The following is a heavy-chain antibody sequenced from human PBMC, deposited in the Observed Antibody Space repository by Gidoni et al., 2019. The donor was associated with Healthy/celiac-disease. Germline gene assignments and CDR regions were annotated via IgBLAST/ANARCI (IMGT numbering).Heavy chain of an antibody. J-gene: IGHJ6*02. CDR3: AKDGQYYDFWSGYYHWGMDV. D-gene: IGHD3-3*01. Sequence: LSCAASGFTFSSYAMSWVRQAPGKGLEWVSAISGSGGSTYYADSVKGRFTISRDNSKNTLYLQMNSLRAEDTAVYYCAKDGQYYDFWSGYYHWGMDVWGQGTTVTVSS. CDR1: GFTFSSYA. V-gene: IGHV3-23*01. CDR2: ISGSGGST.